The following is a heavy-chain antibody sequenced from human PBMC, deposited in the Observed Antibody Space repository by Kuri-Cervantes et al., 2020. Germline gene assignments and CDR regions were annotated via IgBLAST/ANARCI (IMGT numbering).Heavy chain of an antibody. CDR3: ASAPSVAGPLWIERIDWYFDL. CDR1: GGSFSGYY. D-gene: IGHD6-19*01. V-gene: IGHV4-34*01. J-gene: IGHJ2*01. CDR2: INHSGST. Sequence: SETLSLTCAVYGGSFSGYYWSWIRQPPGKGLEWIGEINHSGSTNYNPSLKSLVTISVDTSKNQFSLKLSSVTAADTAVYYCASAPSVAGPLWIERIDWYFDLWGRGTLVTVSS.